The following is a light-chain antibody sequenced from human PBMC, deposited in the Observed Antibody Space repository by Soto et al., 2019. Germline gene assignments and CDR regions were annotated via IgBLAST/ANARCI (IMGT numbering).Light chain of an antibody. CDR2: KAS. CDR1: QSISSW. Sequence: DIQMTQSPSTLSASVGDRVTITCRASQSISSWLAWYQQKPGKAPKLLIYKASSLESGVPSRFSGSGSGTEFTLTIXSLQPDDFATYYCQQYNSYSWTFGQGTKVEIK. V-gene: IGKV1-5*03. CDR3: QQYNSYSWT. J-gene: IGKJ1*01.